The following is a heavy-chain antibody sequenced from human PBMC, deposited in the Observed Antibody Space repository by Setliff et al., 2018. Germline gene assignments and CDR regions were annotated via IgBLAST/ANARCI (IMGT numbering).Heavy chain of an antibody. Sequence: SETLSLTCTVSGDSITSGSDYWNWIRQPAGKGLEWIGRIYTTGSTDYNPSLKSRVSMSIDMAKNQFSLNLNSVTAADTAVYFCVRYWESYYSGAHALDLWGPGTMVTVSS. J-gene: IGHJ3*01. V-gene: IGHV4-61*02. CDR1: GDSITSGSDY. CDR3: VRYWESYYSGAHALDL. CDR2: IYTTGST. D-gene: IGHD2-15*01.